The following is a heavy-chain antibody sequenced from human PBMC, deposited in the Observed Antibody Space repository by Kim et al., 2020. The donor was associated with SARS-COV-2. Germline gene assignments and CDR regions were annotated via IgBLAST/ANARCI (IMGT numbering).Heavy chain of an antibody. V-gene: IGHV3-23*01. D-gene: IGHD3-10*01. CDR1: GFTFTSFA. Sequence: GGSLRLSCAASGFTFTSFAMSWVRQAPGKGLEWVSSISGSGATTDYADSVKGRVTVSRDNSKMYLQMNSLRAEDTAVYYCAKGINYYYGSGNYHKSYYYG. J-gene: IGHJ6*01. CDR3: AKGINYYYGSGNYHKSYYYG. CDR2: ISGSGATT.